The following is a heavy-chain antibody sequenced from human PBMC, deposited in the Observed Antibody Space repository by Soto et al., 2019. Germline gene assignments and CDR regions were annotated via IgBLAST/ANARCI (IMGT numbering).Heavy chain of an antibody. Sequence: ASVKVSFKASGYTFTNYAMHWVRQAPGQRLEWMGWINGGNDKTRYSQKFQGRVTVTRDTSIRTVYMELSSLRSDDTAVYYCARESGGATATLDYYYFYMDVWGKGTTVTVSS. V-gene: IGHV1-3*01. CDR2: INGGNDKT. CDR1: GYTFTNYA. J-gene: IGHJ6*03. CDR3: ARESGGATATLDYYYFYMDV. D-gene: IGHD5-12*01.